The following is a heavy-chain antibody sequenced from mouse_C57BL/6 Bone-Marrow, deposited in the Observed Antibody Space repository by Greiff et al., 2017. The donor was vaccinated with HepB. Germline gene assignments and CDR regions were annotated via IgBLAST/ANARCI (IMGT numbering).Heavy chain of an antibody. CDR2: IDPSDSYT. CDR3: ARNSSGDTLYAMDY. CDR1: GYTFTSYW. V-gene: IGHV1-69*01. J-gene: IGHJ4*01. Sequence: QVQLQQPGAELVMPGASVKLSCKASGYTFTSYWMLWVKQRPGQGLEWIGEIDPSDSYTNYNQKFKGKSTLTVDKSSRTAYMQLSSLTSEDSAVYYGARNSSGDTLYAMDYWGQGTSVTVT. D-gene: IGHD3-2*02.